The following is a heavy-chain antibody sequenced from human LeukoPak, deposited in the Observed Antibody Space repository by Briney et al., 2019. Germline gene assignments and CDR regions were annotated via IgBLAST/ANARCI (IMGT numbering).Heavy chain of an antibody. V-gene: IGHV1-2*02. Sequence: ASVKVSCKASGYTFTGYYMHWVRQAPGQGLEWMGWINPNSGGTNYAQKFQGRVTMTRDTSISTAYMELSRLRSDDTAVYYCARDQCSSTSCSDAFDIWGQGTMVTVSS. CDR2: INPNSGGT. J-gene: IGHJ3*02. CDR3: ARDQCSSTSCSDAFDI. CDR1: GYTFTGYY. D-gene: IGHD2-2*01.